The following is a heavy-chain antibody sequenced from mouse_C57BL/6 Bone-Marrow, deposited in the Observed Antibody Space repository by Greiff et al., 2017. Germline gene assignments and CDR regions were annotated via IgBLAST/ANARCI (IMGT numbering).Heavy chain of an antibody. D-gene: IGHD1-1*01. CDR3: TGLYYGSSNYFDY. Sequence: DVQLVESGTVLARPGASVKMSCKTSGYTFTSYWMHWVKQRPGQGLEWIGAIYPGNSDTSYNQKFKGKAKLTAVTSASTAYMELSSLTNEDSAVYYCTGLYYGSSNYFDYWGQGTTLTVSS. V-gene: IGHV1-5*01. CDR1: GYTFTSYW. CDR2: IYPGNSDT. J-gene: IGHJ2*01.